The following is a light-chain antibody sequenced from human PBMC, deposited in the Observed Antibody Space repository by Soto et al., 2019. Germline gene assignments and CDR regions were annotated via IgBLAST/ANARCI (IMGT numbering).Light chain of an antibody. CDR2: AAS. Sequence: DIQMTQSPSSVSASVGDRVTITCRASQGIGSWLAWYQQKPGKAPKLLIYAASTLQSGVPSRFSGSGYGTDFTLTISSLQPEDFATYYCQQANSFPDTFGHGTKLEI. CDR1: QGIGSW. CDR3: QQANSFPDT. J-gene: IGKJ2*01. V-gene: IGKV1-12*01.